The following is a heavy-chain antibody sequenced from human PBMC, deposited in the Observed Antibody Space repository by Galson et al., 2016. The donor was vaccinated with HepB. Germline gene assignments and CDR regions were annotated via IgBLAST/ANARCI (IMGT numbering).Heavy chain of an antibody. Sequence: SCKASGGSFSTYGISWVRQAPGQGLEWMGGIIPTFRTPNYAQKLQGRVTITADESTSTVYMELSRLTSEDTAVYYCARPKQDYSLYAMDVWGQGTTITVSS. D-gene: IGHD3-16*01. J-gene: IGHJ6*02. CDR2: IIPTFRTP. V-gene: IGHV1-69*01. CDR3: ARPKQDYSLYAMDV. CDR1: GGSFSTYG.